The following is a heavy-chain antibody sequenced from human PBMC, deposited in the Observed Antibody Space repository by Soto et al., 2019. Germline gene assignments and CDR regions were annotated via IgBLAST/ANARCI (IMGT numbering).Heavy chain of an antibody. J-gene: IGHJ6*02. CDR1: GGSISSYY. V-gene: IGHV4-59*01. CDR2: IYYSGST. CDR3: ARDPYYGMDV. Sequence: PSETLSLTCTVSGGSISSYYWSWIRQPSGKGLEWIGYIYYSGSTNYNPSLKSRVTISVDTSKNQFSLKLSSVTAADTAVYYCARDPYYGMDVWGQGTTVTVSS.